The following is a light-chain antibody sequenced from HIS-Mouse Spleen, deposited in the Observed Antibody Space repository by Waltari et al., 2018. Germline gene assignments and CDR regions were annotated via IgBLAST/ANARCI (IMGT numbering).Light chain of an antibody. CDR1: SSDVGSYNL. V-gene: IGLV2-23*01. Sequence: QSALTQPASVSGSPGQSITISCTGTSSDVGSYNLVSWYQQHPGKAPKLMLYEGSKRPSVVSNRVYGSKCGNTASLTISGLQAEDEADYYCCSYAGSSTSVVFGGGTKLTVL. CDR2: EGS. CDR3: CSYAGSSTSVV. J-gene: IGLJ2*01.